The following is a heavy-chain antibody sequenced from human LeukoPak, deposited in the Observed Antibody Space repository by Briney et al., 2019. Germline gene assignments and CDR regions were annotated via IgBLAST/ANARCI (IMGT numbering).Heavy chain of an antibody. Sequence: GGSLRLSCAASGFTFSSYWMHGVRQAPGKGLVWVSRINSDGSHTSYADSVKGRFTISRDNAKNTLYLQMNSLRAEDTAVYYCATSPEYRTSGFDPWGQGTLVTVSS. D-gene: IGHD6-6*01. CDR2: INSDGSHT. J-gene: IGHJ5*02. CDR1: GFTFSSYW. CDR3: ATSPEYRTSGFDP. V-gene: IGHV3-74*01.